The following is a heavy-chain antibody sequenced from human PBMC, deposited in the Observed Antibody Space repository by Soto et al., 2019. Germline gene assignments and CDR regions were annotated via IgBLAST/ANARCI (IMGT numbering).Heavy chain of an antibody. D-gene: IGHD6-25*01. CDR1: GDSMTKYY. J-gene: IGHJ4*02. V-gene: IGHV4-4*07. CDR2: IYTSGST. CDR3: ARTIGAAYYFDF. Sequence: VQLQESGPGLVKPSETLSLICNVSGDSMTKYYWSWIRQPAGKGLEWIGRIYTSGSTNYNPSLKSRVTMSIDTSNNHFSLNLKSVTAADTAVYYCARTIGAAYYFDFWGQGALVTVSS.